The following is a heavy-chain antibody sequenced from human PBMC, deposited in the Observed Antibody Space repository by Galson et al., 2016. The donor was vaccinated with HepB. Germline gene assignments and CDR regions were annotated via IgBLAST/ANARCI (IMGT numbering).Heavy chain of an antibody. Sequence: SLRLSCAASGFTVSNNYMNWVRQAPGKAPEWITYISSDRNTIYYADSVRGRFTISRDDANNSLFLQMNSLGDEDTAVYYCTRLSSAWSDDLWGQGTLVTVSS. V-gene: IGHV3-48*02. CDR1: GFTVSNNY. J-gene: IGHJ5*02. D-gene: IGHD6-19*01. CDR2: ISSDRNTI. CDR3: TRLSSAWSDDL.